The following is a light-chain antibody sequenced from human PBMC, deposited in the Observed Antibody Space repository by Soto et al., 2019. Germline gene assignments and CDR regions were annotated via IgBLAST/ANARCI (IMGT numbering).Light chain of an antibody. V-gene: IGLV2-14*01. CDR1: SSDIGTYNY. CDR2: EVS. J-gene: IGLJ1*01. CDR3: NSYTSSSTLYV. Sequence: QSVLTQPASVSGSPGQSITISCTGTSSDIGTYNYVSWYQQHPGKAPKLMLYEVSNRPSGVSNRFSGSKSGNTASLTISGPQAEDEADYFCNSYTSSSTLYVFGTGTKVTVL.